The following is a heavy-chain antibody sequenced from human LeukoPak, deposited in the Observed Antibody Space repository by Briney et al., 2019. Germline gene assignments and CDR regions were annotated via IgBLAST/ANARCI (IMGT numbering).Heavy chain of an antibody. V-gene: IGHV4-39*07. CDR2: INHSGST. CDR3: ARVPTDSSSWYPYYYYYYGMDV. J-gene: IGHJ6*02. D-gene: IGHD6-13*01. CDR1: GGSIRSSYYY. Sequence: KPSETLSLTCTVSGGSIRSSYYYWSWIRQPPGKGLEWIGEINHSGSTNYNPSLKSRVTISVDTSKNQFSLKLSSVTAADTAVYYCARVPTDSSSWYPYYYYYYGMDVWGQGTTVTVSS.